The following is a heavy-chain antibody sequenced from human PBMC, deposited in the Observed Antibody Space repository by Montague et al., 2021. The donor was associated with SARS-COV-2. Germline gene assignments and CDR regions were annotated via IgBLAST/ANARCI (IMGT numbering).Heavy chain of an antibody. CDR2: IYSSGTT. CDR3: ARDHEMASQPGYFDA. J-gene: IGHJ4*02. V-gene: IGHV4-61*02. CDR1: GDSMSSGRYY. Sequence: TRSLTCTVSGDSMSSGRYYWTWIRQPAGKRLEWIGRIYSSGTTNYNPSLKSRFTLLVDTSKNQFSLKLSSVTAADTAVYCCARDHEMASQPGYFDAWGQGTMVTVSS. D-gene: IGHD5-24*01.